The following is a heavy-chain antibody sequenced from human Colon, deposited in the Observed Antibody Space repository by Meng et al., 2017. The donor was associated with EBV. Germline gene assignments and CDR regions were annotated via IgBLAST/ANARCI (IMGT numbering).Heavy chain of an antibody. J-gene: IGHJ4*02. CDR1: GGSFRGYV. CDR3: ARVPTTGYKDH. Sequence: QVVLKKLGAGLLNPSETLSRSCTVNGGSFRGYVWSWVRQPPGKGMEWIGEVSHPGSANYNPSLKSRVTISVDASEKQFSLRLTSVTAADSAVYYCARVPTTGYKDHWGQGTLVTVSS. CDR2: VSHPGSA. D-gene: IGHD3-9*01. V-gene: IGHV4-34*01.